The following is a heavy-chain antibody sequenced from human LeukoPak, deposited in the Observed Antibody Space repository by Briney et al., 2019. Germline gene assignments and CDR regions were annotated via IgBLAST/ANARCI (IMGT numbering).Heavy chain of an antibody. V-gene: IGHV4-59*08. CDR1: GGSISSYY. CDR3: ARHLYYYGSGSYYNYYYGMDV. J-gene: IGHJ6*02. Sequence: SETLSLTCTVSGGSISSYYWSWIRQPPGKGLEWLGYIYYSGSTNYNPSLKSRVTIPVDTSKNQFSLKLSSVTAADTAVYYCARHLYYYGSGSYYNYYYGMDVWGQGTTVTVSS. D-gene: IGHD3-10*01. CDR2: IYYSGST.